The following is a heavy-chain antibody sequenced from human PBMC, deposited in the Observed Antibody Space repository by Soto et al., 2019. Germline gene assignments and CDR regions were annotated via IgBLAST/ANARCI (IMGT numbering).Heavy chain of an antibody. CDR1: GLTFSTYS. Sequence: EVQLVESGGGLLQPGGSLRLSCAASGLTFSTYSMNWVRQAPGKGLEWVSYISSSSSTIYYADSVKGRFTISRDNAKNSLYLQMNSLRDEDTAVYYCARVPYYDFWSGYYVYWGQGTLVTVSS. D-gene: IGHD3-3*01. J-gene: IGHJ4*02. CDR2: ISSSSSTI. V-gene: IGHV3-48*02. CDR3: ARVPYYDFWSGYYVY.